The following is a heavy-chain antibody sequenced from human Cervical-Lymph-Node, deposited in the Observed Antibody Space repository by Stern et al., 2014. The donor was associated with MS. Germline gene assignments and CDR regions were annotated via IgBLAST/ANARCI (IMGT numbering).Heavy chain of an antibody. Sequence: EVQLLESGGGLVQPGGSLRLSCAASGFTFSTYAFSWVRPAPGKGLEWVSSISGSGVYTYTAYTVKARFTISRYNSKSMLYLEMQSLRAEDTAVYHCAKDLGRGVVVVPLYGLDVWGQGTTVTVSS. D-gene: IGHD2-2*01. V-gene: IGHV3-23*01. CDR3: AKDLGRGVVVVPLYGLDV. CDR2: ISGSGVYT. CDR1: GFTFSTYA. J-gene: IGHJ6*02.